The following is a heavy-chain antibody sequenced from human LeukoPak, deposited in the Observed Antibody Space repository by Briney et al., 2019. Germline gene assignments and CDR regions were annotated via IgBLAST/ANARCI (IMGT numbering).Heavy chain of an antibody. V-gene: IGHV3-30*02. J-gene: IGHJ5*02. CDR1: GFTFSSYG. Sequence: GGSLRLSCAASGFTFSSYGMHWVRQAPGKGLEWVAFIWYDGSNKYYADSVKGRFTISRDNSKNTLYLQMNSLRAEDTAVYYCAKDNTIFGVADNWFDPWGQGTLVTVSS. CDR3: AKDNTIFGVADNWFDP. CDR2: IWYDGSNK. D-gene: IGHD3-3*01.